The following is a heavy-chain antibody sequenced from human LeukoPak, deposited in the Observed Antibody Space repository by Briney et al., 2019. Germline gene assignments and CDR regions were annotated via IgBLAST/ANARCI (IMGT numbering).Heavy chain of an antibody. V-gene: IGHV4-31*03. CDR3: ARSGGGGYGSGLYYYYGMDV. J-gene: IGHJ6*02. CDR1: GGSISSGGYY. Sequence: PSQTLSLTCTVSGGSISSGGYYWSWIRQHPGKGLEWIGYIYYSGSTYYNPSLKSRVTISVDTSKNQFPLKLSSVTAADTAVYYCARSGGGGYGSGLYYYYGMDVWGQGTTVTVSS. D-gene: IGHD3-10*01. CDR2: IYYSGST.